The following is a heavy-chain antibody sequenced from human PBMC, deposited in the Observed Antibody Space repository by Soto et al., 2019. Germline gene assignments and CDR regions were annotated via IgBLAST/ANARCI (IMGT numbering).Heavy chain of an antibody. Sequence: GESLKISCKGSGYSFTSYWISWVRQMPGKGLEWMGRIDPSDSYTNYSPSFQGHVTISADKSISTAYLQWSSLKASDTAMYYCARCLYYYYSSGPLGSNWFDPWGQGTLVTVS. CDR1: GYSFTSYW. CDR3: ARCLYYYYSSGPLGSNWFDP. J-gene: IGHJ5*02. CDR2: IDPSDSYT. D-gene: IGHD3-22*01. V-gene: IGHV5-10-1*01.